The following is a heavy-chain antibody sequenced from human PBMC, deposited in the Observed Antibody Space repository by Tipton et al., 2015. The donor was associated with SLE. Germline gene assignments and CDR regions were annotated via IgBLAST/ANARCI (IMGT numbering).Heavy chain of an antibody. CDR2: ISSSSSYI. D-gene: IGHD2-21*02. CDR1: GFTFNIYA. Sequence: SLRLSCAASGFTFNIYAMSWVRQAPGKGLEWVSSISSSSSYIYYADSVKGRFTISTDISKNTLFLQLNNLGADDTAIYYCAKFEKANDFYLDYWGQGALVTVSS. V-gene: IGHV3-21*04. CDR3: AKFEKANDFYLDY. J-gene: IGHJ4*02.